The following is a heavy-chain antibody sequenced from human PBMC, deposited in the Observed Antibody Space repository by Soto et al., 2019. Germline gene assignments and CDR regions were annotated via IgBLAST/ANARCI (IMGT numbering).Heavy chain of an antibody. CDR1: GFTFSSFA. D-gene: IGHD3-10*01. CDR3: ARSPGVFDY. J-gene: IGHJ4*02. V-gene: IGHV3-23*01. CDR2: ISGSGGST. Sequence: EMQLLESGGGLVQPGGSLRLSCAASGFTFSSFAMSWVRQAPGKGLDWVSAISGSGGSTYSTDSVKGRFTISRDNSKNTLYLQMSSLRAEDTAVYYCARSPGVFDYWGQGALVTVSS.